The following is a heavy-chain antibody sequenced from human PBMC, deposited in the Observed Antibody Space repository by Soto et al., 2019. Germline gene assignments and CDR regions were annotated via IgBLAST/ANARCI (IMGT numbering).Heavy chain of an antibody. CDR1: GGTFSSYA. J-gene: IGHJ6*02. Sequence: SVKVSCKASGGTFSSYAISWVRQAPGQGLEWMGGIIPIFGTANYAQKFQGRVTITADESTSTAYMELSSLRSEDTAVYYCARVVSDAAAGPPNPYYYYYYGMDVWGQGTTVTVSS. CDR3: ARVVSDAAAGPPNPYYYYYYGMDV. V-gene: IGHV1-69*13. D-gene: IGHD6-13*01. CDR2: IIPIFGTA.